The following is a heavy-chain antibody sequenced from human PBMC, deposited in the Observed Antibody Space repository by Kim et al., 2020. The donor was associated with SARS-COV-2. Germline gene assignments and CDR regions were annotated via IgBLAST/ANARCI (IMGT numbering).Heavy chain of an antibody. D-gene: IGHD6-19*01. V-gene: IGHV3-30*01. CDR3: ARVPIYSSGWDIDY. J-gene: IGHJ4*01. Sequence: ADSVKCRFTISRDNSKNTLYVQRNSLGGEDTAVYYCARVPIYSSGWDIDYWGHGTLVTVSS.